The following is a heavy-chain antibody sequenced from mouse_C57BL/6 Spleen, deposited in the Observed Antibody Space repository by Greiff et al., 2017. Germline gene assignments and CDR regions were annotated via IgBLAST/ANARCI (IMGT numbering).Heavy chain of an antibody. CDR2: INPNNGGT. J-gene: IGHJ1*03. CDR1: GYTFTDYN. CDR3: ARATTVVGPQYFDV. Sequence: VQLQQSGPELVKPGASVKIPCKASGYTFTDYNMDWVKQSHGKSLEWIGDINPNNGGTIYNQKFKGKATLTVDKSSSTAYMELRSLTSEDTAVYYCARATTVVGPQYFDVGGTGTTVTVSS. D-gene: IGHD1-1*01. V-gene: IGHV1-18*01.